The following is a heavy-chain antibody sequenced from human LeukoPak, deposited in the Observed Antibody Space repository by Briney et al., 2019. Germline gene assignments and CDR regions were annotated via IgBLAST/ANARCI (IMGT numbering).Heavy chain of an antibody. CDR3: VTDAGNYDYDWARVYFDY. D-gene: IGHD3-16*01. Sequence: VRSLRLSCAASGVTFDDYAMHWVRQAPGKGLEWVSGISCNRGSIGSADSVKGRFTIYSDNAKSSLYLQMNSLRAEDTALYYCVTDAGNYDYDWARVYFDYWGQGTLVTVSS. CDR2: ISCNRGSI. CDR1: GVTFDDYA. V-gene: IGHV3-9*01. J-gene: IGHJ4*02.